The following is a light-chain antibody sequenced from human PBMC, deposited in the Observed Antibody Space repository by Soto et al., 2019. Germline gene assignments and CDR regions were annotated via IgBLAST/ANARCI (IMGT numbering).Light chain of an antibody. CDR3: QQTYTSIT. V-gene: IGKV1-39*01. Sequence: DIQMTQSPSSLSASVGDRVTITCRASQGISSYLNWYQQKPGRAPKLLIYTASNLPSGVPSRFRGGGSVTDVTLTITSLQPEDFATYYCQQTYTSITCGQGTRLEIK. CDR2: TAS. J-gene: IGKJ5*01. CDR1: QGISSY.